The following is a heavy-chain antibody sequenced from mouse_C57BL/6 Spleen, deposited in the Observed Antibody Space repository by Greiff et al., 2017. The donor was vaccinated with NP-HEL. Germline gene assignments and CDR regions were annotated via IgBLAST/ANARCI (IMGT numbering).Heavy chain of an antibody. J-gene: IGHJ3*01. CDR3: ARDYYGSSYAFAY. CDR2: ISDGGSYT. V-gene: IGHV5-4*01. Sequence: EVQGVESGGGLVKPGGSLKLSCAASGFTFSSYAMSWVRQTPEKRLEWVATISDGGSYTYYPDNVKGRFTISRDNAKNNLYLQMSHLKSEDTAMYYCARDYYGSSYAFAYWGQGTLVTVSA. D-gene: IGHD1-1*01. CDR1: GFTFSSYA.